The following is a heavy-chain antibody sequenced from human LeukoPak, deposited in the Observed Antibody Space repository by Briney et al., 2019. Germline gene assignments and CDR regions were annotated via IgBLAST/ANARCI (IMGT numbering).Heavy chain of an antibody. D-gene: IGHD7-27*01. CDR1: GFTFSSYA. CDR3: ARVKNWGSDYFDY. Sequence: GRSLRLFCAASGFTFSSYAMHWVRQAPGKGLEWVAVISYDGSNKYYADSVKGRFTISRDNSKNTLYLQMNSLRAEDTAVYYCARVKNWGSDYFDYWGQGTLVTVSS. CDR2: ISYDGSNK. J-gene: IGHJ4*02. V-gene: IGHV3-30-3*01.